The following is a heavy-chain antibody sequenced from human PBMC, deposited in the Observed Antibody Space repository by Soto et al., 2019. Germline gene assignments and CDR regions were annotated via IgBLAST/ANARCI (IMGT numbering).Heavy chain of an antibody. V-gene: IGHV1-18*01. CDR3: ARVADKCSGGSCYGS. CDR1: GYTFTSYG. D-gene: IGHD2-15*01. J-gene: IGHJ5*02. Sequence: QVQLVQSGAEVKKPGASVKVSCKASGYTFTSYGISWLRQAPGQGLEWMGWISAYNGNTNYAQKLQGRVTMTTDTPTSAVYMELRSLRSDDTAVYYFARVADKCSGGSCYGSWGQGTLVTVSS. CDR2: ISAYNGNT.